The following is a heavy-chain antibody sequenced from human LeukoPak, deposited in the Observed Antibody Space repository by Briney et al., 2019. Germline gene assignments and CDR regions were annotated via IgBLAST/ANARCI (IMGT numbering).Heavy chain of an antibody. CDR2: ISSSGSTI. CDR3: AREGGYSEKDY. CDR1: GFTFRDCY. J-gene: IGHJ4*02. D-gene: IGHD6-13*01. Sequence: GGSLRLSXAASGFTFRDCYMSWIRQAPGKGLEWVSYISSSGSTIYYADSVKGRFTISRDNAKNSLYLQMNSLRAEDTAVYYCAREGGYSEKDYWGQGTLVTVSS. V-gene: IGHV3-11*04.